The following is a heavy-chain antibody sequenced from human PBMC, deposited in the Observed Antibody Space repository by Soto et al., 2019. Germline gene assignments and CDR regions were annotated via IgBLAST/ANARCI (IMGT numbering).Heavy chain of an antibody. J-gene: IGHJ5*02. CDR1: GYTFTSYY. V-gene: IGHV1-46*01. D-gene: IGHD2-2*02. CDR2: INPSGGST. CDR3: ARGGIVVVPAAIVHWFDP. Sequence: EASVKVSCKXSGYTFTSYYMHWVRQAPGQGLEWMGIINPSGGSTSYAQKFQGRVTMTRDTSTSTVYMELSSLRSEDTAVYYCARGGIVVVPAAIVHWFDPWGQGTLVTVSS.